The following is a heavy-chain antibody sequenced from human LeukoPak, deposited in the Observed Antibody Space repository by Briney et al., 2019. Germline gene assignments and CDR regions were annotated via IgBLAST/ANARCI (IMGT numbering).Heavy chain of an antibody. CDR1: GYTFTGTS. Sequence: GGSLRLSCADSGYTFTGTSTTWVRPAPGERLEGVAKLNIDGSGGLYVEFVKGRFTISRDNADNSMYLQMNSLRAEDTAVYYCGRVIAGAIDYWGQGTLVTVSS. CDR2: LNIDGSGG. V-gene: IGHV3-7*01. J-gene: IGHJ4*02. CDR3: GRVIAGAIDY. D-gene: IGHD6-13*01.